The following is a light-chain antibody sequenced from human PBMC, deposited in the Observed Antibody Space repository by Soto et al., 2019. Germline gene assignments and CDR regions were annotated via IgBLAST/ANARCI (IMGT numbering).Light chain of an antibody. CDR3: QQYNSYWT. V-gene: IGKV1-5*03. CDR1: QTISSW. Sequence: DIQMTQSPSTLSASVGDRVTITCRASQTISSWLAWYQQKPGKAPKVLIYKATSLESGVPSRFSASGSGTEFTLTISSLQPDDFATYYCQQYNSYWTFGQGTKVEIK. CDR2: KAT. J-gene: IGKJ1*01.